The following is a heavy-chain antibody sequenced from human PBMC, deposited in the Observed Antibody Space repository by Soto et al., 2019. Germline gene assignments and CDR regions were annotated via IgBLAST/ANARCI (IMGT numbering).Heavy chain of an antibody. Sequence: GGSLRLSCAASGFTFSSYAMHWVRQAPGKGLEWVAVISYDGSNKYYADSVKGRLTISRDNSKNTLYLQMNSLRAEDTAVYYCARDPDLVGAISDYFDYWGQGTLVTVSS. V-gene: IGHV3-30-3*01. CDR1: GFTFSSYA. CDR2: ISYDGSNK. CDR3: ARDPDLVGAISDYFDY. D-gene: IGHD1-26*01. J-gene: IGHJ4*02.